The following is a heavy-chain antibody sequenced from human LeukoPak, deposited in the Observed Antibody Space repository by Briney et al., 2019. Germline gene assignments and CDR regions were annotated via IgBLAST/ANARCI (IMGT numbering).Heavy chain of an antibody. CDR1: GGSISSSNYY. J-gene: IGHJ4*02. D-gene: IGHD3-22*01. CDR3: AKPHYHDSSGYQY. V-gene: IGHV4-39*01. Sequence: PSETLSLTCTVSGGSISSSNYYWGWIRPPPGKGLEWIGSIYYSGSTFYNPSLKSRVTISVDTSKNQFSLKLRSVTAADTAVYYCAKPHYHDSSGYQYWGQGTLVTVSS. CDR2: IYYSGST.